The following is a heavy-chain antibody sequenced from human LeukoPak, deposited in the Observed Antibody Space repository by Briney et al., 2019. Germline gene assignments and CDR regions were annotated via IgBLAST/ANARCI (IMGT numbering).Heavy chain of an antibody. D-gene: IGHD3-16*01. CDR1: GGSISSYY. CDR2: IYYSGST. V-gene: IGHV4-59*12. J-gene: IGHJ5*02. CDR3: ARDRGVWGSLSWFDP. Sequence: SETLSLTCTVSGGSISSYYWSWIRQPPGKGLEWIGYIYYSGSTNYNPSLKSRVTISVDTSKNQFSLKLSSVTAADTAVYYCARDRGVWGSLSWFDPWGQGTLVTVSS.